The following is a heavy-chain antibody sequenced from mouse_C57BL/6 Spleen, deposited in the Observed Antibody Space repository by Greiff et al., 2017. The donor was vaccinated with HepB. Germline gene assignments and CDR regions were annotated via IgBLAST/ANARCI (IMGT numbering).Heavy chain of an antibody. J-gene: IGHJ4*01. Sequence: EVMLVESEGGLVQPGSSMKLSCTASGFTFSDYYMAWVRQVPEKGLEWVANINYDGSSTYYLDSLKSRFIISRDNAKNILYLQMSSLKSEDTATYYCARTPGAMDYWGQGTSVTVSS. CDR3: ARTPGAMDY. D-gene: IGHD4-1*01. V-gene: IGHV5-16*01. CDR2: INYDGSST. CDR1: GFTFSDYY.